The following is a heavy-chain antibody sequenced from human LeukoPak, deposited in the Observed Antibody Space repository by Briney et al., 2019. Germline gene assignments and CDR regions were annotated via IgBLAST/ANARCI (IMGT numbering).Heavy chain of an antibody. J-gene: IGHJ4*02. CDR2: IYTSGST. V-gene: IGHV4-4*09. Sequence: SETLSLTCTVSGGSISSYYWSWIRQPPGEGLEWIGYIYTSGSTNYNPSLKSRVTISVDTSKNQFSLKLSSVTAADTAVYYCASSSIAARIFDYWGQGTLVTVSS. CDR3: ASSSIAARIFDY. D-gene: IGHD6-6*01. CDR1: GGSISSYY.